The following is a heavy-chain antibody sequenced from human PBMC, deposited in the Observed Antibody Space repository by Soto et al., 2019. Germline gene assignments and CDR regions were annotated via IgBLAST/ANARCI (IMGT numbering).Heavy chain of an antibody. V-gene: IGHV3-23*01. CDR2: ISGSGGAT. CDR1: GFTFRNYA. J-gene: IGHJ5*02. CDR3: AKYTEGFDA. Sequence: EEQLLESGGGLIQPGGSLRLSCAASGFTFRNYAMSWVREAPGKGLEWVSSISGSGGATFYADTVTGRFTISRDNSRNTLYLQMNSLRAEDTAIQYCAKYTEGFDAWGQGTLVTVSS.